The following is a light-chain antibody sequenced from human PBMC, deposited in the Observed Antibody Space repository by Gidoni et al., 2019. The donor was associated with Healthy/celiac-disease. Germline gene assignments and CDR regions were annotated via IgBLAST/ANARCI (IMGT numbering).Light chain of an antibody. CDR1: QSLLHSNGYNY. V-gene: IGKV2-28*01. CDR3: MQALKTPIT. Sequence: DILMTQSPLSLPLTPGEPASISCRSSQSLLHSNGYNYLDWYLQKPGQSPQLLIYLGSNRASGVPDRFSGSGSGTDFTLKISRVEAEDVGVYYCMQALKTPITFGGGTKVEIK. CDR2: LGS. J-gene: IGKJ4*01.